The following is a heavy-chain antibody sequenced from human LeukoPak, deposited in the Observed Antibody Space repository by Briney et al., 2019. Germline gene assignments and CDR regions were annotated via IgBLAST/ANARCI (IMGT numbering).Heavy chain of an antibody. CDR1: GGTFSRYA. D-gene: IGHD3-22*01. CDR3: ARDASIYDSRAYYYLW. CDR2: IIPIFRTT. J-gene: IGHJ4*02. Sequence: SVKVSCKASGGTFSRYAISWVRQAPGQGLEWMGGIIPIFRTTNYAQKFQGRVAITADESTSTAYMELSSLRSEDTAVYYCARDASIYDSRAYYYLWWGQGTLVTVSS. V-gene: IGHV1-69*13.